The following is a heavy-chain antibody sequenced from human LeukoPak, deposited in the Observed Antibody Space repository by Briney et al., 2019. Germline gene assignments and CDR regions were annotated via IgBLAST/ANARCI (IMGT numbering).Heavy chain of an antibody. CDR3: ATDGGVRSTNGMDV. CDR1: GGSISSYY. D-gene: IGHD3-16*01. Sequence: SETLSLTCTVSGGSISSYYWSWIRQPPGKGLEWIGYIYYSGSTNYNPSLKSRATISADTSKNQFSLKLSSVTAADTAVYYCATDGGVRSTNGMDVWGQGTTVTVSS. J-gene: IGHJ6*02. CDR2: IYYSGST. V-gene: IGHV4-59*12.